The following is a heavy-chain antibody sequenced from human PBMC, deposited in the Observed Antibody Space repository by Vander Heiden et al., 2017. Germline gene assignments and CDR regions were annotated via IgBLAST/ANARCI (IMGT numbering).Heavy chain of an antibody. V-gene: IGHV3-74*01. CDR2: INSDGSIT. Sequence: EVQLVESGGGSVQPGGSRRLSCVGSGFTFGHYYIHWMRQAPGKGLVWVSNINSDGSITNYADSARGRFTISRDNARSTVYLQMNDLRAEDTAVYYCARGNYGMDVWGQGSTVTVSS. J-gene: IGHJ6*02. CDR3: ARGNYGMDV. CDR1: GFTFGHYY.